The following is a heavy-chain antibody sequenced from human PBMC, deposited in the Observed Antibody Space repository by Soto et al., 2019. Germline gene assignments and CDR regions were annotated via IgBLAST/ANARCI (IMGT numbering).Heavy chain of an antibody. CDR1: GYTFRNYY. CDR2: INPSGGAT. V-gene: IGHV1-46*01. CDR3: GRAFDRSGLY. J-gene: IGHJ4*02. Sequence: GASVKVSCKASGYTFRNYYIHWVRQAPGQGLEWMGLINPSGGATSYSQRFQGRVTITEDSSTSTVYMELSSLGSEDTAVYYCGRAFDRSGLYWGQGTLVTVSS. D-gene: IGHD3-22*01.